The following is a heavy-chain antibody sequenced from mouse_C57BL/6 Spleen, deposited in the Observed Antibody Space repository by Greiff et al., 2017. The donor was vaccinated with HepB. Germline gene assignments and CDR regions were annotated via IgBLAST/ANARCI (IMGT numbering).Heavy chain of an antibody. Sequence: QVQLQQSGAELVKPGASVKISCKASGYAFSSYWMNWVKQRPGKGLEWIGQIYPGDGDTNYNGKFKGKATLTADKSSSTAYMQLSSLTSEDSAVYFCASYYYYGSSSWFAYWGQGTLVTVSA. J-gene: IGHJ3*01. CDR2: IYPGDGDT. V-gene: IGHV1-80*01. D-gene: IGHD1-1*01. CDR3: ASYYYYGSSSWFAY. CDR1: GYAFSSYW.